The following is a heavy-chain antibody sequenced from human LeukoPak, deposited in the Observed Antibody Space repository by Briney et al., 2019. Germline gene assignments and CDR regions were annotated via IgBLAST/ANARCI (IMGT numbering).Heavy chain of an antibody. CDR2: IYYSGST. CDR3: AGCYDSSGYFDY. V-gene: IGHV4-59*12. Sequence: KTSETLSLTCTVSGGSISSYYWSWIRQPPGKGLEWIGYIYYSGSTNYNPSLKSRVTISVDTSKNQFSLKLNSVTAADTAVYYCAGCYDSSGYFDYWGQGTLVTVSS. D-gene: IGHD3-22*01. J-gene: IGHJ4*02. CDR1: GGSISSYY.